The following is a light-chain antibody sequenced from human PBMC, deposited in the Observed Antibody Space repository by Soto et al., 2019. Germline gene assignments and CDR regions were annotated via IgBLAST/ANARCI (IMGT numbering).Light chain of an antibody. CDR2: EVN. CDR3: GSYTSTDTPFV. J-gene: IGLJ1*01. CDR1: STDVGGYNY. Sequence: QSALAQPSSVSGSPGQSITISCTGTSTDVGGYNYVSWYQHHPGKGPKLIIYEVNNRPSGVSDRFSGSKSGNKASLTISNLEAEDESDYYCGSYTSTDTPFVFGTGTKVTDL. V-gene: IGLV2-14*01.